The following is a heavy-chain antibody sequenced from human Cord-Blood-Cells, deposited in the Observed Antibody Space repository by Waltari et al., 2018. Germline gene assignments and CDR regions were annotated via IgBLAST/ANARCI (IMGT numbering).Heavy chain of an antibody. CDR1: GYTFTRYA. V-gene: IGHV1-3*01. D-gene: IGHD3-16*01. Sequence: VQLVQSGAEVKKPGASVKVSCKASGYTFTRYAMHWVRQAPGQRLEWMGWINAGNGNTKDSQKFQGRVTITRDTSASTAYMELSSLRSEYTAVYYCARAEIGGYWYFDLWGRGTLVTVSS. CDR2: INAGNGNT. J-gene: IGHJ2*01. CDR3: ARAEIGGYWYFDL.